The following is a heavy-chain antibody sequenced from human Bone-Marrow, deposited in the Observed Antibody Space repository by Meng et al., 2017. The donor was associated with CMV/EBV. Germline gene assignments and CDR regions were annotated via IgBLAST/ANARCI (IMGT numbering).Heavy chain of an antibody. Sequence: ETLSLTCAASGFTFSSYWMSWVRQAPGKGLEWVSSISSSSSYIYYADSVKGRFTISRDNAKNSLYLQMNSLRAEDTAVYYCARDSRRGNPGYWGQGTRVTVSS. J-gene: IGHJ4*02. D-gene: IGHD4-23*01. CDR2: ISSSSSYI. CDR3: ARDSRRGNPGY. CDR1: GFTFSSYW. V-gene: IGHV3-21*01.